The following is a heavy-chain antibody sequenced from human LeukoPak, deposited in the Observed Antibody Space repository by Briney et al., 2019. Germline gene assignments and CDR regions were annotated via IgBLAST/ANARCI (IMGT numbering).Heavy chain of an antibody. D-gene: IGHD3-22*01. J-gene: IGHJ4*02. CDR3: ARVGRYYYDSSGYYLPFYFDY. CDR1: GGSISSYY. CDR2: IYYSGST. Sequence: SETLSLTCTVSGGSISSYYWSWIRQPPGKGLEWIGYIYYSGSTNYNPSLKSRVTISVDTSKNQFSLKLSSVTAADTAVYYCARVGRYYYDSSGYYLPFYFDYWGQGTLVTVSS. V-gene: IGHV4-59*01.